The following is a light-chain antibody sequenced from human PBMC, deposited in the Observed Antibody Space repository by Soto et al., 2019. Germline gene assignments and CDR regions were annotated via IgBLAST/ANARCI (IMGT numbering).Light chain of an antibody. Sequence: DIQMTQSPSTLSASVGERVSITCRASQSTSNWLAWYQQKPGKAPKLLIYKASTLESGVPSRFSGSGSGTEFTLTISSLQPDDFAVYYCQQRSNWPVITFGQGTRLEIK. CDR1: QSTSNW. CDR2: KAS. J-gene: IGKJ5*01. V-gene: IGKV1-5*03. CDR3: QQRSNWPVIT.